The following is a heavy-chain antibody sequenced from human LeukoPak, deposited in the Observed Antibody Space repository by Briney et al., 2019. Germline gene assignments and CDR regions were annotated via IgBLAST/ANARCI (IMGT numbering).Heavy chain of an antibody. CDR2: INHSGST. V-gene: IGHV4-34*01. Sequence: PSETLSLTCAVYGGSFSGYYWSWIRQPPGKGLEWIGEINHSGSTNYNPSLKSRVTISVDTSKNQFSLKLSSVTAADTAVYYCARVRGYCSGGSCYRDDAFDIWGQGTMVTVSS. CDR1: GGSFSGYY. J-gene: IGHJ3*02. CDR3: ARVRGYCSGGSCYRDDAFDI. D-gene: IGHD2-15*01.